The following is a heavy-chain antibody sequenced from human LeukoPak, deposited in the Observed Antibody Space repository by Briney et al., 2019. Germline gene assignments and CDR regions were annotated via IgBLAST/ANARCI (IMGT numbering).Heavy chain of an antibody. CDR3: ARHITFGGVIVLFDY. Sequence: SETLSLTCAVSGYSISSGYYWGWIRQPPGKGLEWIGSIYHSGSTYYNPSLESRVTISVDTSKNQFSLKLSSVTAADTAVYYCARHITFGGVIVLFDYWGQGTLVTVSS. D-gene: IGHD3-16*02. CDR1: GYSISSGYY. CDR2: IYHSGST. J-gene: IGHJ4*02. V-gene: IGHV4-38-2*01.